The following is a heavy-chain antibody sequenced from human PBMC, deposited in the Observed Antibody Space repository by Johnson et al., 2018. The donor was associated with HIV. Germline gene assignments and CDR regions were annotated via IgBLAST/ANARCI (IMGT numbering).Heavy chain of an antibody. Sequence: QMLLVESGGGVVQPGGSLRLSCAASGFTFSNYGMHWVRQAPGKGLEWVAFIRYDGDITYYVDSVKGRFTSSRDNSKNTLYLQMNSLRTEDTAMYYCAKGQSSCYPKDAFDIWGRGTIVTISS. D-gene: IGHD3-22*01. CDR1: GFTFSNYG. J-gene: IGHJ3*02. V-gene: IGHV3-30*02. CDR3: AKGQSSCYPKDAFDI. CDR2: IRYDGDIT.